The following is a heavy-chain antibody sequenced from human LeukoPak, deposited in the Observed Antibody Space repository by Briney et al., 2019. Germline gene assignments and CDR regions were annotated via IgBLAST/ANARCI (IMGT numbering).Heavy chain of an antibody. D-gene: IGHD3-10*01. Sequence: GGSLSLSCAASGFTFSDYYMSWIRQAPGKGLEWVSYISSSSSYTNYADSVKGRFTISRDNAKNSLYLQMNSLRAEDTAVYYCAGFRGFTVDYWGQGTLVTVSS. J-gene: IGHJ4*02. CDR3: AGFRGFTVDY. CDR1: GFTFSDYY. CDR2: ISSSSSYT. V-gene: IGHV3-11*03.